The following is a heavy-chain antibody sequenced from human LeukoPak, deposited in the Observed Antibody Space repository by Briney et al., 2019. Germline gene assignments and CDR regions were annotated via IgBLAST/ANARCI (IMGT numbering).Heavy chain of an antibody. CDR2: INHSGST. J-gene: IGHJ4*02. CDR1: GGSFSGYY. D-gene: IGHD2-2*01. CDR3: ARGKPDMAVVVVPAAMAPVFDY. Sequence: PSETLSLTCAVYGGSFSGYYWSWIRQPPGKGLEWIGEINHSGSTNYNPSLKSRVTISVDTSKNQFSLKLSSATAADTAVYYCARGKPDMAVVVVPAAMAPVFDYWGQGTLVTVSS. V-gene: IGHV4-34*01.